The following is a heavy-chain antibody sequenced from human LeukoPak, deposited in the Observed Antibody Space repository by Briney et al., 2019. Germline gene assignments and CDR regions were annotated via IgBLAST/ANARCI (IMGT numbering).Heavy chain of an antibody. CDR1: GDSVTGYY. CDR3: ASFDS. J-gene: IGHJ4*02. V-gene: IGHV4-4*09. Sequence: PSETLSLTCTVFGDSVTGYYLNWVRQPPGKGLEWIGYISTPGSTSYNPSLQSRVTISVDTSKYQVFLKLTSVTAADTAVYYCASFDSWGQGTLVTASS. CDR2: ISTPGST.